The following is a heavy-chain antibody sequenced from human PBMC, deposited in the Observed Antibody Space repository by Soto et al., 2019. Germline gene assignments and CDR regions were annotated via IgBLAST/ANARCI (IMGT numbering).Heavy chain of an antibody. D-gene: IGHD3-10*02. Sequence: SETLSLTCTVSGGSISSGGYYWSWIRQHPGKVLEWIGYIYYSGSTYYNPSLKSRVTISVDTSKNQFSLKLSSVTAADTAVYYCARAVFGESYYYYYGMDVWGQGTTVTVSS. CDR3: ARAVFGESYYYYYGMDV. V-gene: IGHV4-31*03. CDR1: GGSISSGGYY. CDR2: IYYSGST. J-gene: IGHJ6*02.